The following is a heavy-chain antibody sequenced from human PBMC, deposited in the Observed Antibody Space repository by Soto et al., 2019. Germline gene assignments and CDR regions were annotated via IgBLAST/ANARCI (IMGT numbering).Heavy chain of an antibody. J-gene: IGHJ4*02. CDR1: GASITNGGYS. CDR2: ITHLENT. CDR3: VRGGGNAPFEY. Sequence: QLRLQESGSGVVKTSESLSLTCTVFGASITNGGYSWSWIRQSPGRGLEWIGHITHLENTYFNPSFKSRISMSIDRTKNQFSLKVTSMTAADKGRYFCVRGGGNAPFEYWGQGILVTVSS. D-gene: IGHD2-15*01. V-gene: IGHV4-30-2*06.